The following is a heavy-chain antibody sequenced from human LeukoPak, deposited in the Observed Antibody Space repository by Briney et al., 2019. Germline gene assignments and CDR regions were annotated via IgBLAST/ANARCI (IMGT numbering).Heavy chain of an antibody. D-gene: IGHD6-13*01. J-gene: IGHJ6*03. V-gene: IGHV1-2*02. Sequence: ASVKVSCKASGYTFTGYYLHWVRQAPGQGLEWMGWINPKSGGTNYAQKFQGRVTMTRDTSISTAYMELSSLRSDDTAVYYCARDTGAGLTAYYYMDVWGKGTTVTVSS. CDR3: ARDTGAGLTAYYYMDV. CDR2: INPKSGGT. CDR1: GYTFTGYY.